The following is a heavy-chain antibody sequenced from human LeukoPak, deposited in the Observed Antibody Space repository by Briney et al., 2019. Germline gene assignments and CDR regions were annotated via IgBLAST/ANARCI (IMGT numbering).Heavy chain of an antibody. CDR1: GFTFSDYG. J-gene: IGHJ6*03. D-gene: IGHD3-3*01. CDR2: ISDSGGNT. CDR3: AKIGRMYDFWTGYYEEEVDYMDV. V-gene: IGHV3-23*01. Sequence: GGSLRLSCAASGFTFSDYGMSWVRQAPGKGLEWVSGISDSGGNTKHADPVKGRFSVSRDNSKNTLYLQMNSLRAEDTAVYYCAKIGRMYDFWTGYYEEEVDYMDVWGKGTTVTVSS.